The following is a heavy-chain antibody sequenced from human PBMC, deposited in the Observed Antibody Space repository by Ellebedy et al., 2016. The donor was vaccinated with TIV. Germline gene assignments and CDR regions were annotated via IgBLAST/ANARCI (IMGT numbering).Heavy chain of an antibody. V-gene: IGHV3-21*01. Sequence: GESLKISCAASGFTFSSYSMNWVRQAPGKGLEWVSSISSSSSYIYYADSVKGRFTISRDNAKNSLYLQMNSLRAEDTAVYYCARAIISYDSSGYNPNYYYYGMDVWGQGTTVTVSS. CDR3: ARAIISYDSSGYNPNYYYYGMDV. D-gene: IGHD3-22*01. J-gene: IGHJ6*02. CDR1: GFTFSSYS. CDR2: ISSSSSYI.